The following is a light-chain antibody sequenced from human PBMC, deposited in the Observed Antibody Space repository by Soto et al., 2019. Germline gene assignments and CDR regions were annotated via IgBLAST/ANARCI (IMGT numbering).Light chain of an antibody. V-gene: IGLV1-44*01. CDR2: SNI. CDR3: AAWDDSLNGRV. Sequence: QSVLTQPPSASGTPGQRVTISCSGSSSNIGSNTVNWYQQLPGTAPKLLIYSNIQRPSGVPDRFSGSKSGTSASLAISGLXXXXXXXXXCAAWDDSLNGRVFGGGTKLTV. J-gene: IGLJ3*02. CDR1: SSNIGSNT.